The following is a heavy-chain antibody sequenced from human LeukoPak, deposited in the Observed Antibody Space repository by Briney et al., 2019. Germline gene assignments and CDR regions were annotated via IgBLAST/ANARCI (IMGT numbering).Heavy chain of an antibody. Sequence: GGSLRLSCAVSGFTFSSYCISWGREGPGKGLEWGGEKKQGGTENYYVVTVRGTSTISRDKAQNSLYLLMNSLRAEDTAVYYCARERASERYYKAPPFDLWGQGTLVTVSS. V-gene: IGHV3-7*01. J-gene: IGHJ4*02. CDR1: GFTFSSYC. CDR3: ARERASERYYKAPPFDL. CDR2: KKQGGTEN. D-gene: IGHD3-10*01.